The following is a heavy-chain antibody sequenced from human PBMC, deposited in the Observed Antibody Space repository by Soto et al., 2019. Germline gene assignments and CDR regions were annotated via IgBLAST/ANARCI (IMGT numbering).Heavy chain of an antibody. CDR3: TRDLRENYYYYMDV. CDR2: IYYSGST. V-gene: IGHV4-31*03. J-gene: IGHJ6*03. CDR1: GGSFSRGGYY. Sequence: QVQLQESGPGLVKPSQTLSLTCTVSGGSFSRGGYYGSWIGQPPGKGLGWIGYIYYSGSTYYNPSLKSRVTISVDTSKNQFSLKLSSVTAADTAVYYCTRDLRENYYYYMDVWGKGTTVTVSS.